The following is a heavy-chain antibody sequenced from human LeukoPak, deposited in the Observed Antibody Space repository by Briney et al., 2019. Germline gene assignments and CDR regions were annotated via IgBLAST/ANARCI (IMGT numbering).Heavy chain of an antibody. V-gene: IGHV4-4*07. CDR2: IYTSGST. CDR1: GGSISSYY. D-gene: IGHD3-9*01. J-gene: IGHJ4*02. Sequence: SETLSLTCTVSGGSISSYYWSWIRQPAGKGLEWIGRIYTSGSTNYNPSLKSRVTISVDTSKNQFSLKLSSVTAADTAVYYCARLRYDILTGYCDNWGQGTLVTVSS. CDR3: ARLRYDILTGYCDN.